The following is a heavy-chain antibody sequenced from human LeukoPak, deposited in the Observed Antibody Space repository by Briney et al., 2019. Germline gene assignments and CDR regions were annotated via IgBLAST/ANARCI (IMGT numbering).Heavy chain of an antibody. Sequence: ASVKVSCKASGYTFTDYYIHWVRQAPGQGLEWMGWINPNSGDTNYAQKFQGRVTMTRDTCISTAYMELSNVRSDDTAVYYCAREYYYGSGNYYNRIDYWGQGTLVTVSS. D-gene: IGHD3-10*01. J-gene: IGHJ4*02. CDR3: AREYYYGSGNYYNRIDY. CDR1: GYTFTDYY. CDR2: INPNSGDT. V-gene: IGHV1-2*02.